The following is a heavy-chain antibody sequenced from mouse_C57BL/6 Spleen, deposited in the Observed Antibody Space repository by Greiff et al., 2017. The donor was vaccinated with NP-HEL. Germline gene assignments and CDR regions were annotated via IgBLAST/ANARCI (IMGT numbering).Heavy chain of an antibody. D-gene: IGHD2-1*01. V-gene: IGHV1-76*01. CDR2: IYPGSGNT. CDR3: ARYGNYGY. J-gene: IGHJ3*01. CDR1: GYTFTDYY. Sequence: VNLVESGAELVRPGASVKLSCKASGYTFTDYYINWVKQRPGQGLEWIARIYPGSGNTYYNEKFKGKATLTAEKSSSTAYMQLSSLTSEDSAVYFCARYGNYGYWGQGTLVTVSA.